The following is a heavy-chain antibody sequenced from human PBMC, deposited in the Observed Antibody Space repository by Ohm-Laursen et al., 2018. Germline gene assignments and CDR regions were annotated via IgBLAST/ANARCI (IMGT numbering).Heavy chain of an antibody. D-gene: IGHD3-22*01. V-gene: IGHV4-4*07. Sequence: SETLSLTCTVSGGSIRTYYWNCIRQPAGKGLEWIGRVYTSGSTNYNPSPKSRVTISVDKSKNQFSLKLSSVTAADTAVYYCEGTYYYDSSGYRDAFDIWGQGTMVTVSS. J-gene: IGHJ3*02. CDR3: EGTYYYDSSGYRDAFDI. CDR2: VYTSGST. CDR1: GGSIRTYY.